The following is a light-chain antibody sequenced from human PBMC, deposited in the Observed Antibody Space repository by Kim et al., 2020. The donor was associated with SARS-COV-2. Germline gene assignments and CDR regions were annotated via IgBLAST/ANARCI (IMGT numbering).Light chain of an antibody. CDR1: SSDIGSYKL. V-gene: IGLV2-23*02. J-gene: IGLJ3*02. Sequence: ITISCTGTSSDIGSYKLVSWYQQYPGNAPKLMIFEVNKRPSGVSNRFSGSKSGNTASLTISGLQSEDEADYYCCSYATSDTFNWVFGGGTKLTVL. CDR2: EVN. CDR3: CSYATSDTFNWV.